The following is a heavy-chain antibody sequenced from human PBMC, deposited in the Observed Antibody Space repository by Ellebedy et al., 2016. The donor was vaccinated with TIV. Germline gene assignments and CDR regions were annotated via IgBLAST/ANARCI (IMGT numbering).Heavy chain of an antibody. J-gene: IGHJ5*02. V-gene: IGHV3-66*01. CDR3: ARDPGGGGDFGDNWFDP. Sequence: GGSLRLSCGGSGFSFRDYAMHWVRQAPGKGLEWVSVLYPDGKTNYSDSVNGRFIVSRDSSKNTLYLQMNSLTTEDTAVYYCARDPGGGGDFGDNWFDPWGQGTLVTVSS. CDR2: LYPDGKT. D-gene: IGHD2-21*01. CDR1: GFSFRDYA.